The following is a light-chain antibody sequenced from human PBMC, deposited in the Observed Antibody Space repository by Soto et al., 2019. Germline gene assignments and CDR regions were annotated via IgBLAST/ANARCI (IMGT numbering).Light chain of an antibody. V-gene: IGKV3-15*01. CDR3: QQYNNWLHT. J-gene: IGKJ2*01. CDR1: QSVSSK. CDR2: GVS. Sequence: EIVMTQSPATLSVSPGERATLSCRASQSVSSKLAWFQQKPGQAPSLLIYGVSTRATGVPVRFSGSGSGTEFTLTINSLQSEDFAVYYCQQYNNWLHTFGQGTKVDIK.